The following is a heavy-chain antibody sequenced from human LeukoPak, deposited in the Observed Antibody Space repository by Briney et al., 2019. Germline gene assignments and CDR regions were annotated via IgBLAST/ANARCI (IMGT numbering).Heavy chain of an antibody. V-gene: IGHV3-21*01. CDR2: ISSSSSYI. CDR3: ASCSGGSCYSGRIDY. Sequence: GGSLRLSCAASGFTFSSYSMKWVRQAPGKGLEWVSSISSSSSYIYYADSVKGRFTISRDNAKNSLYLQMNSLRAEDTAVYYCASCSGGSCYSGRIDYWGQGTLVTVS. D-gene: IGHD2-15*01. CDR1: GFTFSSYS. J-gene: IGHJ4*02.